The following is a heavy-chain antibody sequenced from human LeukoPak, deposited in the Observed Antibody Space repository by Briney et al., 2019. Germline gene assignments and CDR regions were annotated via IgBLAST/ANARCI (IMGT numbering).Heavy chain of an antibody. J-gene: IGHJ4*02. V-gene: IGHV5-51*01. D-gene: IGHD2-21*02. CDR3: ARSLTSNTYCGGDCSFDN. CDR2: IYPGDSDT. CDR1: GYNFATYW. Sequence: PGESLKISCKGSGYNFATYWIAWVRQMPGKGLEWMGIIYPGDSDTKYSPPFQGQVAISADKSIDTAFLQWSSLKPSDTAMYFCARSLTSNTYCGGDCSFDNWGQGSLVTVSS.